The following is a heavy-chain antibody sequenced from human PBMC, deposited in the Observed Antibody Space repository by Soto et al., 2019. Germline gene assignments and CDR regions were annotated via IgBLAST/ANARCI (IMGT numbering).Heavy chain of an antibody. CDR2: ISGSGGST. CDR1: GFTFSSYA. CDR3: AKDLLRDYYDSSGYGY. V-gene: IGHV3-23*01. Sequence: GSLRLSCAASGFTFSSYAMSWVRQAPGKGLEWVSAISGSGGSTYYADSVKGRFTISRGNSKNTLYLQMNSLRAEDTAVYYCAKDLLRDYYDSSGYGYWGQGTLVTVSS. J-gene: IGHJ4*02. D-gene: IGHD3-22*01.